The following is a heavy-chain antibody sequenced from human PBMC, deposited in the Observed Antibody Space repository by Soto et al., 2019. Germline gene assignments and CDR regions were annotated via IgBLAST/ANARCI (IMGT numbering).Heavy chain of an antibody. CDR3: ARDTYYYDSSDHFSADAFDI. CDR1: GLTSGSSW. V-gene: IGHV3-74*01. D-gene: IGHD3-22*01. J-gene: IGHJ3*02. Sequence: EVQLVESGGGLVQPGGSLRLPFEAPGLTSGSSWFPWVRQAPGRGRVWAPGLSNDGGSTNYADSVKGRFTISRDNAKNTVYLQMNSLRAEDTAVYYCARDTYYYDSSDHFSADAFDIWGQGTMVTVSS. CDR2: LSNDGGST.